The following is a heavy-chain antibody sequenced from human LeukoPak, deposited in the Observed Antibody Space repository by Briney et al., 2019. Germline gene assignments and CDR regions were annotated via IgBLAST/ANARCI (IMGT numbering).Heavy chain of an antibody. CDR1: GYPFTYYW. D-gene: IGHD2-21*02. Sequence: GESLKISCQTSGYPFTYYWIGWVRQMPGKGLEWMGIVHLGDSDPRYNPSFEGQVTISADKSTTTAYLQWTSLKASDSAMYFCARDMNNGLLPDYWGQGTLVTVSS. CDR2: VHLGDSDP. V-gene: IGHV5-51*01. CDR3: ARDMNNGLLPDY. J-gene: IGHJ4*02.